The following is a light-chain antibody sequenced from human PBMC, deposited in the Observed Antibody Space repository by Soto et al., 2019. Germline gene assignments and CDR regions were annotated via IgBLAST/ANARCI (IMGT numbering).Light chain of an antibody. CDR3: QLRRNWPLLT. V-gene: IGKV3-11*01. CDR2: DAS. CDR1: QSGSNY. Sequence: DTVLTQSPTTLSLSPGETPTLSCRASQSGSNYVALYQQKPGPAPRLLIYDASYRAPGIPASFTGSGSGTAFTHTIRRLAAADFAVYYSQLRRNWPLLTFGGGPKVDIK. J-gene: IGKJ4*01.